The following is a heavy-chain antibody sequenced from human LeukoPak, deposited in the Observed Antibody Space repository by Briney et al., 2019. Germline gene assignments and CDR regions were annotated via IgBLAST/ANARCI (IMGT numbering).Heavy chain of an antibody. V-gene: IGHV4-59*01. Sequence: PSETLSLTCTVSGGSISSYYWSWIRQPPGKGLEWIGYIYYSGSTNYNPSLKSRVTISVDTFKNQFSLKLSSVTAADTAVYYCARAHEGAFDIWGQGTMVTVSS. CDR3: ARAHEGAFDI. CDR2: IYYSGST. J-gene: IGHJ3*02. CDR1: GGSISSYY.